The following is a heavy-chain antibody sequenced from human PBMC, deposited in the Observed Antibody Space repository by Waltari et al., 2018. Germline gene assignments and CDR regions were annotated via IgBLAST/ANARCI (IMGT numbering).Heavy chain of an antibody. CDR1: GDSVSSTYW. Sequence: QLQLQESGPGLVKPSGTLSLTCAVSGDSVSSTYWWSWVRQSPQKGLEWIGQVHGTGKRNYNPSFASRVIISLYTSNNQFSLKVTSATAADTAVYFCARDRGRGLYLDTWGPGTMVTVSP. V-gene: IGHV4-4*02. CDR2: VHGTGKR. CDR3: ARDRGRGLYLDT. J-gene: IGHJ5*02. D-gene: IGHD2-15*01.